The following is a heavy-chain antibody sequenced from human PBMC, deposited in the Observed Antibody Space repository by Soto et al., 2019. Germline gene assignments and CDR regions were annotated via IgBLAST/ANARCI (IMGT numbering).Heavy chain of an antibody. CDR1: GFTFSSYW. D-gene: IGHD2-2*01. CDR3: ASGGEDVVVAAAMLGEGDYYYGMDV. J-gene: IGHJ6*02. V-gene: IGHV3-74*01. Sequence: EVQLVESGGGLVQPGGSLRLSCAASGFTFSSYWMHWVRQAPGKGLVWVSRINSDGSSTSYADSVKGRFTISRDNGKNTLYLQMNSLRAEDTAVYYCASGGEDVVVAAAMLGEGDYYYGMDVWGQGTTVTVSS. CDR2: INSDGSST.